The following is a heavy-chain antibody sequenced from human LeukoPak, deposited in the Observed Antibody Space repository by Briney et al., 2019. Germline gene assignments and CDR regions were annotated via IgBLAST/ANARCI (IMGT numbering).Heavy chain of an antibody. D-gene: IGHD6-19*01. Sequence: ASVKVSCKASGYTFTSYGISWVRQAPGQGLEWMGWISAYNGNTNYAQKLQGRVTMTTDTSTSTAYMELRSLRSDDTAVYYCAGDTLYSSGFPHWFDPWGQGTLVTVSS. J-gene: IGHJ5*02. CDR3: AGDTLYSSGFPHWFDP. V-gene: IGHV1-18*04. CDR2: ISAYNGNT. CDR1: GYTFTSYG.